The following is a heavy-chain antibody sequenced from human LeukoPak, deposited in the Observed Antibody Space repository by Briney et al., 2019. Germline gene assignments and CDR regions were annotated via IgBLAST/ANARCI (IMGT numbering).Heavy chain of an antibody. CDR3: AREGSYDILTGYEFDY. V-gene: IGHV3-33*01. CDR1: GFTFSSYG. D-gene: IGHD3-9*01. J-gene: IGHJ4*02. Sequence: GGSLRLSCAASGFTFSSYGMHWVRQAPGKGLEWVAVIWYDGSNKYYADSVKGRFTISRDNSKNTLYLQMNSLRAEDTAVYYCAREGSYDILTGYEFDYWGQGTLVTVSS. CDR2: IWYDGSNK.